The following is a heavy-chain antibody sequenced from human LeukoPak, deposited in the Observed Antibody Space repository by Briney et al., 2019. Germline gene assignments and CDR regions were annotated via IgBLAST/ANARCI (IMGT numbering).Heavy chain of an antibody. V-gene: IGHV1-8*02. CDR2: MNPNSANT. CDR3: TRGGRFYYETRGIYCFDP. Sequence: GASVKVSCKASGGTFSSYAISWVRQAPGQGLEWMGWMNPNSANTGYAQKFQGRVTMTRDTSINTAYMELTGLSSEDTAVYYCTRGGRFYYETRGIYCFDPGGQGPLVTVSS. D-gene: IGHD3-22*01. CDR1: GGTFSSYA. J-gene: IGHJ5*02.